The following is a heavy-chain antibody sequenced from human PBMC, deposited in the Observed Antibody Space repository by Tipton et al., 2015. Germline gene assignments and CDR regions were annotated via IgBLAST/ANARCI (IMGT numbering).Heavy chain of an antibody. CDR3: GREDRGYSSGDY. CDR2: ISVDSYFI. D-gene: IGHD6-25*01. Sequence: QLVQSGGGLVKPGGSLRLSCAASGFSLSSYSMNWVRQAPGKGLEWVSSISVDSYFIYHADSVKGRFTISRDNARNSLYLQMNSLREEDTAVYYCGREDRGYSSGDYWGQGTLVTVSS. V-gene: IGHV3-21*01. CDR1: GFSLSSYS. J-gene: IGHJ4*02.